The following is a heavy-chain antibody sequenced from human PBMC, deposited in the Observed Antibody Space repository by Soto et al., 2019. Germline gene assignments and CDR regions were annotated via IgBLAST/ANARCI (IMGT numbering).Heavy chain of an antibody. D-gene: IGHD6-19*01. J-gene: IGHJ3*02. Sequence: GGSPRLSGAASGCTFSGSAMHWVRQASGKGLEWVGRIRSKANSYATAYAASVKGRFTISRDDSKNTAYLQMNSLKTEDTAVYYCTSFSSGWYSPDAFDIWGQGTMVTVSS. V-gene: IGHV3-73*01. CDR1: GCTFSGSA. CDR2: IRSKANSYAT. CDR3: TSFSSGWYSPDAFDI.